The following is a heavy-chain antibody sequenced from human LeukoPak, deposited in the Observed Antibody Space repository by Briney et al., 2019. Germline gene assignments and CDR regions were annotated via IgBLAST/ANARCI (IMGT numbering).Heavy chain of an antibody. J-gene: IGHJ6*03. V-gene: IGHV3-9*01. CDR2: ISWNSGSI. CDR3: ARQGAGSGYSKTYYYYYMDV. D-gene: IGHD3-3*01. Sequence: PGGSLRLSCAASGFTFDDYAMHWVRHAPGKGLEWVSGISWNSGSIGYADSVKGRFTISRDNAKNSLYLQMNSLRAEDTALYYCARQGAGSGYSKTYYYYYMDVWGKGTTVTVSS. CDR1: GFTFDDYA.